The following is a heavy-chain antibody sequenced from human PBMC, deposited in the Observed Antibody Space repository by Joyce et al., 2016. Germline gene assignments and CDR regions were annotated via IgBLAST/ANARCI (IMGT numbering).Heavy chain of an antibody. J-gene: IGHJ6*02. CDR1: VGSISSGDNY. Sequence: QLRLQESGPGLVKPSQTLSVTCSVSVGSISSGDNYWSWIRQVPGKVLEWIGYVYSSGRTHYSPSLRSRVTISLGASKNQFSLNLTSVTAADTAVYYCVRDRGLVTFGARNPIFYYYGLDVWGQGTTVTVSS. CDR2: VYSSGRT. D-gene: IGHD4-23*01. CDR3: VRDRGLVTFGARNPIFYYYGLDV. V-gene: IGHV4-31*03.